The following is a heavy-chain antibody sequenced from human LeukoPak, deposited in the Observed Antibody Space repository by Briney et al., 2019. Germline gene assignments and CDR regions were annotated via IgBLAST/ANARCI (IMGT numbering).Heavy chain of an antibody. Sequence: SQTLSLTCTVSDVSMSSGSYYWSWIRQPAGKGLEWIGRIYTSGSTNYNPSLKSRVTISVDTSKNQFSLKLSSVTAADTAVYYCALEGDYWGQGTLVTVSS. CDR1: DVSMSSGSYY. CDR3: ALEGDY. CDR2: IYTSGST. V-gene: IGHV4-61*02. J-gene: IGHJ4*02.